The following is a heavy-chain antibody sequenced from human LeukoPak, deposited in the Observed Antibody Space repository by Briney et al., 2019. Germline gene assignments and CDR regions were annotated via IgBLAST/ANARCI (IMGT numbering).Heavy chain of an antibody. Sequence: SETLSLTCTVSDGSISSYYWGWIRQPPGKGLEWIGSIYYSGSTYYNPSLKSRVTISVDTSKNQFSLKLSSVTAADTAVYYCARRTSYSSGWDFDYWGQGTLVTVSS. CDR3: ARRTSYSSGWDFDY. V-gene: IGHV4-39*01. CDR1: DGSISSYY. CDR2: IYYSGST. D-gene: IGHD6-19*01. J-gene: IGHJ4*02.